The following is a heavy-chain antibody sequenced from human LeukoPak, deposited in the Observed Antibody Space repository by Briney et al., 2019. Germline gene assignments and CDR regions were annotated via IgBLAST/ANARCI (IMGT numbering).Heavy chain of an antibody. V-gene: IGHV3-48*04. CDR3: ARALIVVVITPGY. D-gene: IGHD3-22*01. Sequence: PGGSLRLSCAASGFTFSSYSMNWVRQAPGKGLEWVSYISSSSSTIYYADSVKGRFTISRDNAKNSLYLQMNSLRAEDTAVYYCARALIVVVITPGYWGQGTLVTVSS. CDR1: GFTFSSYS. J-gene: IGHJ4*02. CDR2: ISSSSSTI.